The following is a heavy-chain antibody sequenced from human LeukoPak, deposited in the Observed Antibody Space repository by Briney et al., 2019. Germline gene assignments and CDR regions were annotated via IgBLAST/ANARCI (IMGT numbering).Heavy chain of an antibody. CDR3: ARDGAFWSGYPYYFDY. CDR1: GFSFSSYG. CDR2: IWYDGSNK. V-gene: IGHV3-33*01. Sequence: PGGPLRLSCAASGFSFSSYGMHWVRQAPGKGLEWVAIIWYDGSNKYYADSVKGRFTISRDNSKNTLFLQMNSLRAEDTAVYYCARDGAFWSGYPYYFDYWGQGTLVTVSS. J-gene: IGHJ4*02. D-gene: IGHD3-3*01.